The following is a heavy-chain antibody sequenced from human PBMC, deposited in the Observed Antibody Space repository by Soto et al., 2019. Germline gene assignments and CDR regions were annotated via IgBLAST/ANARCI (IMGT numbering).Heavy chain of an antibody. CDR3: ARGPTDDYATSGDYRLDY. J-gene: IGHJ4*02. CDR2: ISTYNGNT. Sequence: QVQLVQSGAEVKKPGASVMVSCKGSGYSFITYGMSWVRQAPGQGLEWVGWISTYNGNTKYVESLQGRVTMTTDTTTSTAYMEPRSLRSDDTAVYYCARGPTDDYATSGDYRLDYWGQGTLVTVSP. D-gene: IGHD3-22*01. V-gene: IGHV1-18*01. CDR1: GYSFITYG.